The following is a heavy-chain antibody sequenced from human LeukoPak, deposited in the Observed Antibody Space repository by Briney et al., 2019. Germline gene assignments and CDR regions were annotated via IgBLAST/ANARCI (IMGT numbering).Heavy chain of an antibody. V-gene: IGHV4-59*01. Sequence: SETLSLTCTVSGGSISSYYWSWIRQPPGKGLEWIGYIYYSGSTNYNPSLKSRVTISVDTSKNQFSLKLSSVTAADTAVYYCARTHRSGFSFDYWGQGILVTVSS. CDR3: ARTHRSGFSFDY. CDR1: GGSISSYY. J-gene: IGHJ4*02. CDR2: IYYSGST. D-gene: IGHD6-19*01.